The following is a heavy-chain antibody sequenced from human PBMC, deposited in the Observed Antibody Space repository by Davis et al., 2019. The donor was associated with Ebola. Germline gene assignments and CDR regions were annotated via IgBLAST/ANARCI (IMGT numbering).Heavy chain of an antibody. Sequence: SETLSLTCAVYGGSFSGYYWSWIRQPPGKGLEWIGEINHSGSTNYNPSLKSRVTISVDTSKNQFSLKLSSVTAADTAVYYCARVDSRRATGAPYDYWGQGTLVTVSS. CDR3: ARVDSRRATGAPYDY. D-gene: IGHD3-22*01. CDR1: GGSFSGYY. CDR2: INHSGST. V-gene: IGHV4-34*01. J-gene: IGHJ4*02.